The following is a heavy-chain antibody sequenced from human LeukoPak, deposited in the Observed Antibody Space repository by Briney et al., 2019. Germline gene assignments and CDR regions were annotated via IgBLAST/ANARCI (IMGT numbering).Heavy chain of an antibody. J-gene: IGHJ4*02. V-gene: IGHV4-59*11. CDR2: IYYSGST. Sequence: SETLSLTCTVSGGPISSHYWSWIRQPPGKGLEWIGYIYYSGSTNYNPSLKSRVTISVDTSKNQFSLKLSSVTAADTAVYYCAKYEEEYFDYWGQGTLVTVSS. CDR1: GGPISSHY. D-gene: IGHD3-3*01. CDR3: AKYEEEYFDY.